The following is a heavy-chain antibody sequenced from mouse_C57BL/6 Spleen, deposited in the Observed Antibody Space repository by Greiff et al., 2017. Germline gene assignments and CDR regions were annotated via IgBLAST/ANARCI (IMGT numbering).Heavy chain of an antibody. Sequence: QVQLQQSGAELVRPGASVTLSCKASGYTFTDYEMHWVKQTPVHGLEWIGAIDPETGGTAYNQKFKGKAILTADKSSSTAYMELRSLTSEDSAVYYCTRYRIGGNRTDFDYWGQGTTLTVSS. CDR1: GYTFTDYE. D-gene: IGHD3-1*01. CDR2: IDPETGGT. J-gene: IGHJ2*01. V-gene: IGHV1-15*01. CDR3: TRYRIGGNRTDFDY.